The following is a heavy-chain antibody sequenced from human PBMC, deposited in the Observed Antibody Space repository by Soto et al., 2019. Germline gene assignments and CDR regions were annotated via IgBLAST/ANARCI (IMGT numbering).Heavy chain of an antibody. CDR2: IYFSGST. V-gene: IGHV4-31*03. CDR1: GASINSGGYY. Sequence: QVQLQESGPGLEKPSETLSLTCTVSGASINSGGYYWSWIRQLPGKGLEWIGYIYFSGSTYYNPSLESRVTISLDPSQNQFSLKLSSVTAADTAMYFCASGDAWEALLAHWGQGILVTVSS. J-gene: IGHJ4*02. CDR3: ASGDAWEALLAH. D-gene: IGHD4-17*01.